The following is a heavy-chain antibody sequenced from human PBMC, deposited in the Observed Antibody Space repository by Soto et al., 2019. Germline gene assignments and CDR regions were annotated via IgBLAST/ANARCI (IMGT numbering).Heavy chain of an antibody. CDR3: ARDYDYVWGSYYGMDV. Sequence: ASVKVSNKASSYTFTSYGISWVRQAPGQGLEWMGWISAYNGNTNYAQKLQGRVTMTTDTSTSTAYMELRSLRSDDTAVYYCARDYDYVWGSYYGMDVWGQGTTVTVSS. CDR2: ISAYNGNT. CDR1: SYTFTSYG. D-gene: IGHD3-16*01. V-gene: IGHV1-18*04. J-gene: IGHJ6*02.